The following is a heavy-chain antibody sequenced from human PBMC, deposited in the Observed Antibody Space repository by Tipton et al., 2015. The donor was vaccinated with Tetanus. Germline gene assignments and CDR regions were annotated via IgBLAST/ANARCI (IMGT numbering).Heavy chain of an antibody. CDR3: ARKRGRAEYDYYYNMDG. Sequence: QLVQSGAEVKKPGASVKVSCKASGYTFTSYDINWVRQATGQGLEWMGWMNPNSGNTGYAQKFQGRVTMTRNTSISTAYMELSSLRSEDTAVYYGARKRGRAEYDYYYNMDGWGKGTTVTVSS. CDR1: GYTFTSYD. CDR2: MNPNSGNT. V-gene: IGHV1-8*01. D-gene: IGHD1-1*01. J-gene: IGHJ6*03.